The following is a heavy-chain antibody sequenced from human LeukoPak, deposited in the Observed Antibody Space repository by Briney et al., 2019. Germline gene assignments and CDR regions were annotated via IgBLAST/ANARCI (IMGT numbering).Heavy chain of an antibody. V-gene: IGHV1-2*02. Sequence: ASVKVSCKSSGFTFTDHYIHWVRQGPGPGREWMGYIGPHTTFTSSPQEFQGRVTMTRDASMSTAYMELTRLTTDDTAVYYCVREGEGPLSKDFDYWGQGTLVTVSS. CDR3: VREGEGPLSKDFDY. D-gene: IGHD2/OR15-2a*01. J-gene: IGHJ4*02. CDR2: IGPHTTFT. CDR1: GFTFTDHY.